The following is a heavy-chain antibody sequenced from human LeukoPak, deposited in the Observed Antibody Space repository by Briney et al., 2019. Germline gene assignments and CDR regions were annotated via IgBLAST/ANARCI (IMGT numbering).Heavy chain of an antibody. V-gene: IGHV3-9*01. D-gene: IGHD6-19*01. CDR1: GFTFDDYA. Sequence: GGSLRLSCAASGFTFDDYAMHWVRQAPGKGLERVSGISWNSGSIGYADSVKGRFTISRDNAKNSLYLQMNSLRAEDTALYYCAKDNQWLGLDYWGQGTLVTVSS. CDR2: ISWNSGSI. CDR3: AKDNQWLGLDY. J-gene: IGHJ4*02.